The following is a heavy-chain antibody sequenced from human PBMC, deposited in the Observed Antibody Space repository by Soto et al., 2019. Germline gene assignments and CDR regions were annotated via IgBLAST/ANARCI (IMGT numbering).Heavy chain of an antibody. CDR3: AKAGTIFGVVTDFDY. D-gene: IGHD3-3*01. CDR1: GFTFSSYG. CDR2: ISYDGSNK. Sequence: GGSLRLSCAASGFTFSSYGMHWFRQAPGKGLEWVAVISYDGSNKYYADSVKGRFTIARDNSKNKLYLQMNSLRAEDTAVYYCAKAGTIFGVVTDFDYWGQGTLVTVAS. J-gene: IGHJ4*02. V-gene: IGHV3-30*18.